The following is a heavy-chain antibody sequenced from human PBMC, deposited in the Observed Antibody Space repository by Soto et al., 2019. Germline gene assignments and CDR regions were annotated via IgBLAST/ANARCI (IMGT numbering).Heavy chain of an antibody. V-gene: IGHV3-23*01. J-gene: IGHJ3*01. D-gene: IGHD1-26*01. CDR3: AKPQSGSYYAAFDV. CDR2: ISGSALST. Sequence: GGSLRLSCAAFGLTISGEKYVAWVRQAPGKGLEWISRISGSALSTYYADSVKGRFTVSRDNSNNTLYLELSGLRGEDTAVYYCAKPQSGSYYAAFDVWGQGTMVTVSS. CDR1: GLTISGEKY.